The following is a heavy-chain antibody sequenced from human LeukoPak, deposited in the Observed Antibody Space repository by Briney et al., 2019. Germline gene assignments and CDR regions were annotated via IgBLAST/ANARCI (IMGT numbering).Heavy chain of an antibody. J-gene: IGHJ6*02. D-gene: IGHD3-10*01. CDR2: ISSSSSTI. CDR3: ARVPGTMVRGVFQASKGKYGMDV. Sequence: PGGSLRLSCAASGFTFSSYSMNWVRQAPGKGLEWVSYISSSSSTIYYADSVKGRFAISRDNAKNSLYLQMNSLRDEDTAVYYCARVPGTMVRGVFQASKGKYGMDVWGQGTTVTVSS. V-gene: IGHV3-48*02. CDR1: GFTFSSYS.